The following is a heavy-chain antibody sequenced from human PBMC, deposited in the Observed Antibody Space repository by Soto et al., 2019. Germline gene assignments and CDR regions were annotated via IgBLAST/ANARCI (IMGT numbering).Heavy chain of an antibody. J-gene: IGHJ4*02. Sequence: LGESLKISCKGSGYSFTSYWIGWVRQMPGKGLEWMGIIYPGDSDTRYSPSFQGQVTISADKSISTAYLQWSSLKASDTAMYYCARQFNWNSPTGYFDYWGQGTLVTVSS. CDR3: ARQFNWNSPTGYFDY. CDR1: GYSFTSYW. D-gene: IGHD1-7*01. CDR2: IYPGDSDT. V-gene: IGHV5-51*01.